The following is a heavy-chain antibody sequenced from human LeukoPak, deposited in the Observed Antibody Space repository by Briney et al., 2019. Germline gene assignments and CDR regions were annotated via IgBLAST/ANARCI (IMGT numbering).Heavy chain of an antibody. CDR3: ARGVSGWPYYLDF. Sequence: GGSLRLSCAASGLTFDSYTMVWVRQAPGRGLEWVSAITGSGGDSYHADSVKGRFTVSRDNSKNTLFLQINSLRVEDTALYYCARGVSGWPYYLDFWGQGTLVTVSS. V-gene: IGHV3-23*01. CDR1: GLTFDSYT. J-gene: IGHJ4*02. CDR2: ITGSGGDS. D-gene: IGHD6-25*01.